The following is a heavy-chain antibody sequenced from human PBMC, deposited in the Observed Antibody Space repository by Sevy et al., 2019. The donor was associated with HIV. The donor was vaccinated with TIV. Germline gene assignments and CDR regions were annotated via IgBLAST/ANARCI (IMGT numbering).Heavy chain of an antibody. D-gene: IGHD6-13*01. V-gene: IGHV3-7*01. CDR3: AREGRGAAVDY. CDR2: IMQDGSEK. J-gene: IGHJ4*02. Sequence: GGSLRLSCAASRFTFSSYWMSWVRQAPGKGLEWVANIMQDGSEKYYLDSVKGRFTISRDNAKNSLYLQMNSLRAEETAMYYCAREGRGAAVDYWGQGTLVTVSS. CDR1: RFTFSSYW.